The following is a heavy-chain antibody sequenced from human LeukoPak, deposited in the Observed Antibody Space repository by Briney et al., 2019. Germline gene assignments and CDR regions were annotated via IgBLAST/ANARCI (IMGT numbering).Heavy chain of an antibody. CDR2: ISSSSSTI. Sequence: PGGSLRLSCAASVFTFSSYSMNWVRQAPGKGLEWVSYISSSSSTIYYADSVKGRFTISRDNAKNSLYLQMNSLRAEDTAVYYCARDFGSGILTGYSYFDYWGQGTLVTVSS. CDR1: VFTFSSYS. J-gene: IGHJ4*02. CDR3: ARDFGSGILTGYSYFDY. V-gene: IGHV3-48*04. D-gene: IGHD3-9*01.